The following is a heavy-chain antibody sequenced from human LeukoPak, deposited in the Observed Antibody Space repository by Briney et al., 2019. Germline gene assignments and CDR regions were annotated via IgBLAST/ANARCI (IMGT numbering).Heavy chain of an antibody. V-gene: IGHV1-18*01. D-gene: IGHD2-15*01. CDR1: GYTFTSYG. Sequence: GASVKVSCKASGYTFTSYGISWARQAPGQGLEWMGWISAYNGNTNYAQKLQGRVTMTTDTSTSTAYMELRSLRSDDTAVYYCARDPIYCSGGSCYYYYGMDVWGQGTTVTVSS. CDR3: ARDPIYCSGGSCYYYYGMDV. J-gene: IGHJ6*02. CDR2: ISAYNGNT.